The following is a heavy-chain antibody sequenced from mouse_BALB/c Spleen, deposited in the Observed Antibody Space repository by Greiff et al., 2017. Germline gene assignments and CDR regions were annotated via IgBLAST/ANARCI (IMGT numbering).Heavy chain of an antibody. CDR1: GFNIKDYY. Sequence: VQLKESGAELVRSGASVKLSCTASGFNIKDYYMHWVKQRPEQGLEWIGWIDPENGDTEYAPKFQGKATMTADTSSNTAYLQLSSLTSEDTAVYYCNGYYGSSYDYFDYWGQGTTLTVSS. CDR2: IDPENGDT. V-gene: IGHV14-4*02. D-gene: IGHD1-1*01. J-gene: IGHJ2*01. CDR3: NGYYGSSYDYFDY.